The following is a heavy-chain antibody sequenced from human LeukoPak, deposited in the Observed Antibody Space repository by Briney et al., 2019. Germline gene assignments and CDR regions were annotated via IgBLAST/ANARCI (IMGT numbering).Heavy chain of an antibody. D-gene: IGHD3-22*01. CDR1: GGSISSYY. CDR2: IYYSGST. J-gene: IGHJ4*02. V-gene: IGHV4-59*01. Sequence: SETLSLTCTVSGGSISSYYWSWIRQPPGKGLEWIGYIYYSGSTNYNPSLKSRVTISVDTSKNQFSLKLSSVTAADTAVYYCASNLSSGYYYKLDYWGQGTLVTVSS. CDR3: ASNLSSGYYYKLDY.